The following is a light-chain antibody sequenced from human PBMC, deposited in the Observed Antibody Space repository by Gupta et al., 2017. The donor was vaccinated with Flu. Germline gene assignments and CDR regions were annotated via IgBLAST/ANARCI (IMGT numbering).Light chain of an antibody. V-gene: IGLV1-47*01. J-gene: IGLJ3*02. Sequence: RVTMSCSGSSSNIGNNDGYWYQQFPGVAPKLLIYKNNQRPSGVPDRVSGSKSGTSASLAISGLRAEDEADYYCAAGDDSRSGWVFGGGTKLTVL. CDR2: KNN. CDR3: AAGDDSRSGWV. CDR1: SSNIGNND.